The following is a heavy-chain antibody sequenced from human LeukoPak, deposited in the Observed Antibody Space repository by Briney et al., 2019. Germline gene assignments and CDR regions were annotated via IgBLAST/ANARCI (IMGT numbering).Heavy chain of an antibody. CDR1: GYTFTSYD. J-gene: IGHJ6*02. CDR2: MNPNSGNT. D-gene: IGHD3-22*01. Sequence: GASVKVSCKASGYTFTSYDINWVRQATGQGLEWMGRMNPNSGNTGYAQKFQGRVTMTRNTSISTAYMELSSLRSEDTAVYYCARVFDYSSGYYYYYYGMDVWGQGTTVTVSS. V-gene: IGHV1-8*01. CDR3: ARVFDYSSGYYYYYYGMDV.